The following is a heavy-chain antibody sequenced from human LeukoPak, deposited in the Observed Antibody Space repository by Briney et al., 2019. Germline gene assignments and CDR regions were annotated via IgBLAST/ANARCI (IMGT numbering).Heavy chain of an antibody. Sequence: GGSLRLSCAASGFTFDDYAMHWVRQAPGKGLEWVSGISWNSGSMDYADSVKGRFTISRDNAKNSLYLHMDSLRAEDTAVYYCARGAYSSGWAYFDHWGQGTLVTVSS. V-gene: IGHV3-9*01. CDR1: GFTFDDYA. J-gene: IGHJ4*02. CDR3: ARGAYSSGWAYFDH. D-gene: IGHD6-19*01. CDR2: ISWNSGSM.